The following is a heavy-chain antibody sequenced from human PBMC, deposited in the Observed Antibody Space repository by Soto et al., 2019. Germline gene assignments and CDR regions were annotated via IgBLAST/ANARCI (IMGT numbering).Heavy chain of an antibody. CDR1: GGSISSGGYS. J-gene: IGHJ5*02. CDR2: IYHSGST. Sequence: PSETLSLTCAVSGGSISSGGYSWNWIRQPPGKGLEWIGYIYHSGSTLYNPSLKSRVTISIDKSKNQFSLKLSSVTAADTAVYYCARDQLEGNGFDPGGQGTLVTAPS. CDR3: ARDQLEGNGFDP. V-gene: IGHV4-30-2*01. D-gene: IGHD1-1*01.